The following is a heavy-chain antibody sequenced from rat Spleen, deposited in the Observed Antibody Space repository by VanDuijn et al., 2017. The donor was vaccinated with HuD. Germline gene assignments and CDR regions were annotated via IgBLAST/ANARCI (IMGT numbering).Heavy chain of an antibody. CDR2: IWGDGST. CDR3: LRGDA. V-gene: IGHV2-77*01. D-gene: IGHD3-1*01. J-gene: IGHJ4*01. Sequence: QVQLKETGPGLVQTTQTLSVTCTVSGFSLTSYGVHWVRQAPGKGLEWMGIIWGDGSTNYNSALKSRLSISRDTSKSQVFLTMNSLQTDDTAVYYCLRGDAWGQGASVTVSS. CDR1: GFSLTSYG.